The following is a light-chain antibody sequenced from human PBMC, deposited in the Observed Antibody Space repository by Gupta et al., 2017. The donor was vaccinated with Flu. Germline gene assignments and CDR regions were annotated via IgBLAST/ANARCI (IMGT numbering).Light chain of an antibody. Sequence: DIVMTQSPLSLPVTPGEPASISCRSSQSLLHSNGYNYLDWYLQKPGQSPQLLIYLGSNRASGVPDRFSGSGSGTDFTLKISRVEAEDVGVYYCMQALHRGWTFGQGTKVEIK. J-gene: IGKJ1*01. CDR2: LGS. CDR3: MQALHRGWT. V-gene: IGKV2-28*01. CDR1: QSLLHSNGYNY.